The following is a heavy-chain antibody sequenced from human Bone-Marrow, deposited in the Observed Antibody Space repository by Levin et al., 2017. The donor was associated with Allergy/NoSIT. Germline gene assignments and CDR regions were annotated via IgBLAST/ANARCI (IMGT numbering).Heavy chain of an antibody. CDR2: IYGDDDK. CDR1: GFSLTTAGVA. Sequence: SGPTLVKPTQTLTLTCTFSGFSLTTAGVAVAWIRQPPGKALEWLALIYGDDDKRFSPSLKRRLTISKDTSNSQVVLTMTNMDPVDAGTYFRAHSLLLPVGDKYYFYGLDVWGQGAAVTVS. D-gene: IGHD1-26*01. CDR3: AHSLLLPVGDKYYFYGLDV. J-gene: IGHJ6*02. V-gene: IGHV2-5*02.